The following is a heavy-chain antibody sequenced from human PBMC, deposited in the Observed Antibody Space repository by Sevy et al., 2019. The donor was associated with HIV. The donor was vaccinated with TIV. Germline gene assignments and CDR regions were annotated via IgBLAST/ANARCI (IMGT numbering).Heavy chain of an antibody. CDR2: INGSGDST. D-gene: IGHD3-22*01. V-gene: IGHV3-23*01. CDR1: GFTFRSYA. Sequence: GGSLRLSCSASGFTFRSYAMSWVRQAPGKGLEWVSTINGSGDSTYYADSVRGRFTISRDNSKNTLYLQMNSLRAEDTAVYYCAKEGHYESSGYGESDDVDIWGQGTMVTVSS. J-gene: IGHJ3*02. CDR3: AKEGHYESSGYGESDDVDI.